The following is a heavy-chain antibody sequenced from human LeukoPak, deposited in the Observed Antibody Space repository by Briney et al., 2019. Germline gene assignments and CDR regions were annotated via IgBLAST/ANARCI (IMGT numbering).Heavy chain of an antibody. CDR3: ARDLFGGYSSSWEFDY. Sequence: PGGSLRLSCAASGFTFSSYWMSWVRQAPGKGLEWVANIKQDGSEKYYVDSVKGRFTISRDNAKNSLYLQMNSLRAEDTAVYYCARDLFGGYSSSWEFDYWGQGTLVTVSS. CDR2: IKQDGSEK. V-gene: IGHV3-7*03. D-gene: IGHD6-13*01. CDR1: GFTFSSYW. J-gene: IGHJ4*02.